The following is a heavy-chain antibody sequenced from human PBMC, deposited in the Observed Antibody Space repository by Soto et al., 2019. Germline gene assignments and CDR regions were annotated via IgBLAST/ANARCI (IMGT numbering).Heavy chain of an antibody. CDR2: INSDGSVS. Sequence: EVQLVESGGGLVQPGGSLRLSCAASGFTFSNYWMYWVRQAPGKGLVWVSRINSDGSVSSYADSVKGRLTISRDNVKNTLYLQMDSLRDEDTAVYYCARGECVGGTCYSLAGSFYYYMDVWGKGTTVTVFS. J-gene: IGHJ6*03. V-gene: IGHV3-74*01. D-gene: IGHD2-15*01. CDR1: GFTFSNYW. CDR3: ARGECVGGTCYSLAGSFYYYMDV.